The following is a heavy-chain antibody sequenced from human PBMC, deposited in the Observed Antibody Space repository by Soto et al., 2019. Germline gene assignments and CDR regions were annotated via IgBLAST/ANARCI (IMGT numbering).Heavy chain of an antibody. CDR2: IYYSGRT. J-gene: IGHJ4*02. CDR3: ARDRSSSPDYFDC. V-gene: IGHV4-30-4*01. D-gene: IGHD6-6*01. CDR1: GGSISSDDYY. Sequence: QVQLQESGPGLVKPSQTLSLTCTVSGGSISSDDYYWSWIRQPPGKGLEWIGYIYYSGRTSYNPSLQSRVTISIDTSKNHFSLELSSVSATDTAVYYCARDRSSSPDYFDCWGQGTLVTVSS.